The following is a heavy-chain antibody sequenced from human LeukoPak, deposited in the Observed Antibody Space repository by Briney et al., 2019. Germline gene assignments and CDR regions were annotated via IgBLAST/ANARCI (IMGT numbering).Heavy chain of an antibody. D-gene: IGHD3-9*01. J-gene: IGHJ5*02. CDR1: GXSISSGGYY. CDR2: IYYSGST. Sequence: KPSETLSLTCTVSGXSISSGGYYWSWIRQHPGKGLELIGYIYYSGSTYYNPSLKSRVTISVDTSKNQFSLKLSSVTAADTAVYYCAREFYDILTGYRLDPWGQGTLVTVSS. CDR3: AREFYDILTGYRLDP. V-gene: IGHV4-31*03.